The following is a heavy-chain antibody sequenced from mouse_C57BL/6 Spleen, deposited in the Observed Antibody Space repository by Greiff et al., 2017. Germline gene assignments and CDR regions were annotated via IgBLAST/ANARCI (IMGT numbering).Heavy chain of an antibody. V-gene: IGHV5-17*01. CDR3: ARGTMVTTWDY. D-gene: IGHD2-2*01. CDR2: ISSGSSTI. CDR1: GFTFSDYG. Sequence: EVMLVESGGGLVKPGGSLKLSCAASGFTFSDYGMHWVRQAPEKGLEWVAYISSGSSTIYYADTVKGRFTISRDNAKNTLFLQMTSLRSEDTAMYYCARGTMVTTWDYWGQGTSVTVSS. J-gene: IGHJ4*01.